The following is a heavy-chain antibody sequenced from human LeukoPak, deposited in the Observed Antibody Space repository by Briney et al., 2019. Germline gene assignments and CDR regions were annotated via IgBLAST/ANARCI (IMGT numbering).Heavy chain of an antibody. CDR3: AVVVDRAFDI. J-gene: IGHJ3*02. CDR1: GFIFSDYY. D-gene: IGHD2-15*01. Sequence: TGGSLRLSCAASGFIFSDYYMSWIRQPPGKGLEWIGSIYYSGSTYYNPSLKSRVTISVDTSKNQFSLKLSSVTAADTAVYYCAVVVDRAFDIWGQGTMVTVSS. CDR2: IYYSGST. V-gene: IGHV4-38-2*01.